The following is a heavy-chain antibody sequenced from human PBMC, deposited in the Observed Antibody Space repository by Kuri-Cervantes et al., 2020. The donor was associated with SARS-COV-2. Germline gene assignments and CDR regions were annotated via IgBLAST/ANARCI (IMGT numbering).Heavy chain of an antibody. D-gene: IGHD3-22*01. Sequence: SQTLSLTCAVYGGSFSGYYWSWIRQPPGKGLEWIGEINYSGSTNYNPSLKSRVTISVDTSKNQFSLKLSSVTAADTAVYYCASMGYYDSSGYYPFDYWGQGTPVTVSS. V-gene: IGHV4-34*01. CDR2: INYSGST. CDR1: GGSFSGYY. J-gene: IGHJ4*02. CDR3: ASMGYYDSSGYYPFDY.